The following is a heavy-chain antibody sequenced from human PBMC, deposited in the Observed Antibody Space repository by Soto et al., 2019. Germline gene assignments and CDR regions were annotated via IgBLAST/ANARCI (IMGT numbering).Heavy chain of an antibody. CDR1: GFTFNNYW. V-gene: IGHV3-7*01. Sequence: GGSLRLSCAASGFTFNNYWMSWVRQAPGKGLEWVANIKEDGSEKYYVDPVKGRFTISRDNAKNSVFLQMTSLRAEDTAVYFCARDRVRATTSWFDSWGQGALVTVSS. D-gene: IGHD1-26*01. J-gene: IGHJ5*01. CDR2: IKEDGSEK. CDR3: ARDRVRATTSWFDS.